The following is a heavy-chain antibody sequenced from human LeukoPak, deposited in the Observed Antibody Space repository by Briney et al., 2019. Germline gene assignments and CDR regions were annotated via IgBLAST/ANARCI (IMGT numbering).Heavy chain of an antibody. CDR2: ISAYNGNT. CDR1: GYTFTSCG. V-gene: IGHV1-18*01. CDR3: TRTAAGTESNWFDP. Sequence: ASVKVSCKASGYTFTSCGISWVRQAPGQGLEWMGWISAYNGNTNYAQKLQGRVTMTTDTSTSTAYMELRSLRSDDTAVYYCTRTAAGTESNWFDPWGQGTLATVSS. D-gene: IGHD6-13*01. J-gene: IGHJ5*02.